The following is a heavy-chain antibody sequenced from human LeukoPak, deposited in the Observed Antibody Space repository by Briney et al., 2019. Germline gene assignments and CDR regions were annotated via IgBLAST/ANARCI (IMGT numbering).Heavy chain of an antibody. CDR1: GIIFSNYW. CDR2: INRDGSST. CDR3: ARDLLGWELHYFDY. Sequence: GGSLRLSCAASGIIFSNYWMHWVRQAPEKGLVWVSRINRDGSSTSYADSVKGRFSISRDNAKNSLYLQMNSLRAEDTAVYYCARDLLGWELHYFDYWGQGTLVTVSS. D-gene: IGHD1-26*01. J-gene: IGHJ4*02. V-gene: IGHV3-74*01.